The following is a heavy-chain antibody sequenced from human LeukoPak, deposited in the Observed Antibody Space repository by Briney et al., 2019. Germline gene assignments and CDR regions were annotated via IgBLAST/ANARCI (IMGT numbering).Heavy chain of an antibody. CDR2: ISGTDSGT. D-gene: IGHD2-21*02. CDR1: GFTFITYA. Sequence: GGSLGLSCEASGFTFITYAMSWVRQAPGKGLQWVSGISGTDSGTYYTDSVKGRFTISRDNSKNTVYLQIDSLRAEDTAVYYCAKCMSGSGVCLNFDSWGQGILVTVSS. V-gene: IGHV3-23*01. J-gene: IGHJ4*02. CDR3: AKCMSGSGVCLNFDS.